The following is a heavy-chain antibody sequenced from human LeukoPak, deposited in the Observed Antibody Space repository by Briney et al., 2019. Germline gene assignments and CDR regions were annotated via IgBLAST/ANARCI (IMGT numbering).Heavy chain of an antibody. CDR1: GGSTSSGNYY. D-gene: IGHD3-3*01. V-gene: IGHV4-39*02. J-gene: IGHJ4*02. CDR2: ISSSGNP. Sequence: PSETLSLTCTVSGGSTSSGNYYWGWIRQPPGKGLEWPVCISSSGNPYYNPSLKSRITISIDTSKNHFSLKLSSVSTADTAVYYCARLGAGPTYYDFWSGYSSFYFDYWGQGTLVTVSS. CDR3: ARLGAGPTYYDFWSGYSSFYFDY.